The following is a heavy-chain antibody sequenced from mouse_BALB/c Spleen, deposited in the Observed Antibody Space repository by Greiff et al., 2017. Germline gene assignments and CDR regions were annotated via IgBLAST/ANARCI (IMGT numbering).Heavy chain of an antibody. J-gene: IGHJ4*01. CDR2: INPYNGDT. CDR1: GYSFTGYF. V-gene: IGHV1-37*01. Sequence: VQLQQSGPELVKPGASVKISCKASGYSFTGYFMNWVKQSHGKSLEWIGRINPYNGDTFYNQKFKGKATLTVDKSSSTAHMELLSLTSEDSAVYYCEIALYGNHDAMDYWGQGTSVTVSS. D-gene: IGHD2-1*01. CDR3: EIALYGNHDAMDY.